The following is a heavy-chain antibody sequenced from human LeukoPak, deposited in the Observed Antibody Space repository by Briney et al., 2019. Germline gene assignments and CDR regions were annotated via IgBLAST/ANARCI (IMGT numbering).Heavy chain of an antibody. Sequence: GGFLRLSCAASGFTFSSYAMSWVPQAPGKGLEWVSAITGSGASTYYADSVKGRFTISRDNSNNALYLQMNSLRAEDTAVYYCASAPRITGIRSDSWGQGTLVTVSS. CDR3: ASAPRITGIRSDS. J-gene: IGHJ4*02. CDR2: ITGSGAST. D-gene: IGHD1-20*01. CDR1: GFTFSSYA. V-gene: IGHV3-23*01.